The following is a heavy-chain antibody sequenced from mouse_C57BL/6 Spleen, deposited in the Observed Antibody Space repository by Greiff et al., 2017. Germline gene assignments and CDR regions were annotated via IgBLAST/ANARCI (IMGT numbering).Heavy chain of an antibody. Sequence: VQLQQPGAELVRPGSSVKLSCKASGYTFTSYWMHWVKQRPIQGLEWIGNIDPSDSETHYNQKFKDKATLTVDKSSSTAYMQLSSLTSEDSAVYYGARSSYSKGSWFAYWGQGTLVTVSA. J-gene: IGHJ3*01. CDR2: IDPSDSET. D-gene: IGHD2-5*01. CDR1: GYTFTSYW. CDR3: ARSSYSKGSWFAY. V-gene: IGHV1-52*01.